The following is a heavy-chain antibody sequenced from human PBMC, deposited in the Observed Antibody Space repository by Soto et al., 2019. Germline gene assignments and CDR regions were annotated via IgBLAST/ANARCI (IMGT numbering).Heavy chain of an antibody. CDR3: ARRSRPFGETYYGLGV. J-gene: IGHJ6*02. CDR1: GYTFTSYW. CDR2: IDPGDSFI. D-gene: IGHD3-10*01. Sequence: RGESLKISCDGSGYTFTSYWITWGRQMSGKGLEWMGMIDPGDSFIYLSPSLQGHVTISVDKSINTAFAQWSSLKASDTALSYCARRSRPFGETYYGLGVRDRGTTVTVSS. V-gene: IGHV5-10-1*01.